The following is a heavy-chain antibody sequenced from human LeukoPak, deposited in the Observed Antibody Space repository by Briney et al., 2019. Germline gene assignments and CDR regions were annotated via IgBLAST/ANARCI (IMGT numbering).Heavy chain of an antibody. CDR1: GYTFTGYY. CDR3: AREPGDGGYDNFDY. CDR2: IIPNSGGT. J-gene: IGHJ4*02. V-gene: IGHV1-2*02. D-gene: IGHD5-12*01. Sequence: ASVKVSCKASGYTFTGYYMHWVRQAPGQGLEWMGWIIPNSGGTKYAQKFQGRVTMTRDTPSSTAYMELSRLTSDDTAVYYCAREPGDGGYDNFDYWGQGTLVTVSS.